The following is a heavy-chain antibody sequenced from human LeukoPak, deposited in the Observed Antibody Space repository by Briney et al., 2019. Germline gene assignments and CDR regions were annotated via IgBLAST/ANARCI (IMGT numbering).Heavy chain of an antibody. CDR2: TNTDGSST. J-gene: IGHJ4*02. CDR3: VPTDSSGLD. CDR1: GFTFIHYW. D-gene: IGHD3-22*01. Sequence: PGGSLRLSCEASGFTFIHYWMHWVRQAPGKGLVWVSRTNTDGSSTNYVDSVKGRFTISRDNAKNTMYLQMNSLRAEDTAVYYCVPTDSSGLDWGQGTLVTVSS. V-gene: IGHV3-74*01.